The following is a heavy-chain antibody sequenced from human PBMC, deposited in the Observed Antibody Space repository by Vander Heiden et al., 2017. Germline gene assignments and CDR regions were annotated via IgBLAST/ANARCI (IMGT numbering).Heavy chain of an antibody. D-gene: IGHD3-9*01. CDR3: ARGTGSHGSYNLQY. CDR2: ISGDRSSI. Sequence: EVQLVESGGGLVQPGGSLRLSCAASEFTFSTYWMHWVRQGPGKGLVWVSRISGDRSSIMYADSAKGRFTISRDNAKNTLSLQMNSLTAEDTAIYYCARGTGSHGSYNLQYWGQGTLVTVSS. V-gene: IGHV3-74*03. J-gene: IGHJ4*02. CDR1: EFTFSTYW.